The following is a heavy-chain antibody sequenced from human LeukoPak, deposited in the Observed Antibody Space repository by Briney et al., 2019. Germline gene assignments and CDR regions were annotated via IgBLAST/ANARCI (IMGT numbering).Heavy chain of an antibody. CDR1: GYTFTSYG. V-gene: IGHV1-18*01. D-gene: IGHD2-2*02. CDR3: ARDWGCSSTSCYTGAFDI. J-gene: IGHJ3*02. Sequence: ASVKVSCKVSGYTFTSYGITWVRQAPGQGLEWMGWISAYNGNTNYAQKLQGRVTMTTDTSTSTAYMELRSLRSDDTAVYYCARDWGCSSTSCYTGAFDIWGQGTMVTVSS. CDR2: ISAYNGNT.